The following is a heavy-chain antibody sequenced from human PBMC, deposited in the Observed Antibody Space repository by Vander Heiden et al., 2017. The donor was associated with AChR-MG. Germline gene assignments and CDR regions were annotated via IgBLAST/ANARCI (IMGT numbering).Heavy chain of an antibody. CDR2: INSDGSGT. J-gene: IGHJ3*02. D-gene: IGHD6-19*01. CDR1: GFTSSRYR. Sequence: EVQLVQSGGGLLQPGGSLRLPCAASGFTSSRYRMEWVRQAPGKVLVGVSTINSDGSGTHYADSLQGRFTISRDNAKNMLYLQMDSLTAEDTAVYYCSRVGSGPVLIGVAGVGSKADDAYDIWGQGTMVTVSS. CDR3: SRVGSGPVLIGVAGVGSKADDAYDI. V-gene: IGHV3-74*01.